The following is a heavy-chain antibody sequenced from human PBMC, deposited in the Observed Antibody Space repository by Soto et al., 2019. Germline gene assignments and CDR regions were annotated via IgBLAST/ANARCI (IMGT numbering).Heavy chain of an antibody. D-gene: IGHD5-12*01. V-gene: IGHV3-9*01. J-gene: IGHJ4*02. CDR3: ARDHDEDFGYDLDYFDF. CDR1: GFTFDNYA. CDR2: INWNSVTL. Sequence: EVQLVESGGGLVQPGRSLRLYCATSGFTFDNYAMHWVRQGPGKGLEWVSGINWNSVTLDYADSVKGRFTISRDNAKNYLYLQMDSLRPEDTGFYYCARDHDEDFGYDLDYFDFWGRGTLVTVSS.